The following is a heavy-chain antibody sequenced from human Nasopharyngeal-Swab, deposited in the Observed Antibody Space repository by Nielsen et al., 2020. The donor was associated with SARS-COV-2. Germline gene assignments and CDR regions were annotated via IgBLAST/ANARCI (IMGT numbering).Heavy chain of an antibody. CDR1: GGSISSGGYY. CDR3: ARGGRFGKFDY. D-gene: IGHD3-10*01. CDR2: IYYSGST. J-gene: IGHJ4*02. Sequence: SETLSLTCTVSGGSISSGGYYWSWIRQHPGKGLEWIGYIYYSGSTYYNPSLKSRVTKSVDTSKNQFSLKLSSVTAADTAVYYCARGGRFGKFDYWGQGTLVTVSS. V-gene: IGHV4-31*03.